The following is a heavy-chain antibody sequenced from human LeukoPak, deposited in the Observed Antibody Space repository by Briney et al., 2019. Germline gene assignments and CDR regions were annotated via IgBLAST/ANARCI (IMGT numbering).Heavy chain of an antibody. J-gene: IGHJ4*02. D-gene: IGHD5-12*01. V-gene: IGHV4-59*08. Sequence: SETLSLTCTVSGGSISSYYWSWIRQPPGKGLEWIGYIYYSGSTNYNPSLKSRVTISVDTSKNQFSLKLSSVTAADTAVYYCARHRGATTPNLDYWGQGTLVTVSS. CDR3: ARHRGATTPNLDY. CDR1: GGSISSYY. CDR2: IYYSGST.